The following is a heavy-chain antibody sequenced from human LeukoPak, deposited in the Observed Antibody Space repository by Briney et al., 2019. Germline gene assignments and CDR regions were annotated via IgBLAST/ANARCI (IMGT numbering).Heavy chain of an antibody. V-gene: IGHV1-18*01. D-gene: IGHD3-3*01. CDR1: AYTFTSYG. CDR3: ARDTPPQTYYDFWSGYYKSGMDV. CDR2: ISAYNGNT. J-gene: IGHJ6*02. Sequence: ASVKVSCKASAYTFTSYGISWVRQAPGQGLEWMGWISAYNGNTNYAQKLQGRVTMTTDTSTSTAYMELRSLRSDDTAVYYCARDTPPQTYYDFWSGYYKSGMDVWGQGTTVTVSS.